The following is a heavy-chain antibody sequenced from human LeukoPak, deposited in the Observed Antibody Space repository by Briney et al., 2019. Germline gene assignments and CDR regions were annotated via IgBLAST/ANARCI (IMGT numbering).Heavy chain of an antibody. V-gene: IGHV3-23*01. D-gene: IGHD2-2*03. CDR1: GFTFRSYG. J-gene: IGHJ4*02. CDR2: ISGSGGGT. Sequence: GGTLRLSCAASGFTFRSYGMSWVRQAPGKGLEWVSDISGSGGGTYYADSVKGRFTISRDNSKNTLYLQMNSLRDEDTAVYYCAKDSHWILFDDWGQGTLVTVSS. CDR3: AKDSHWILFDD.